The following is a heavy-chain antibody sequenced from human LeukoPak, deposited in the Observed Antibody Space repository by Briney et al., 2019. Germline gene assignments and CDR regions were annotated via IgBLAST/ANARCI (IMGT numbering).Heavy chain of an antibody. CDR3: AKSFYYNSGSWGIFDY. Sequence: GGSLRLSCAASGFTFSSYAMSWVRQAPGKGLEWVSGISGSGGSTYYADSVKGRFTISRDNSKNTLYLQMNSLRAEDTAIYYCAKSFYYNSGSWGIFDYWGQGTLVTVSS. CDR2: ISGSGGST. CDR1: GFTFSSYA. V-gene: IGHV3-23*01. D-gene: IGHD3-10*01. J-gene: IGHJ4*02.